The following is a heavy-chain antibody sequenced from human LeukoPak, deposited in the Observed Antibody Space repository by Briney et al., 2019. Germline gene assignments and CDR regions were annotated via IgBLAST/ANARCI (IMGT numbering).Heavy chain of an antibody. J-gene: IGHJ6*03. Sequence: SGTLSLTCTVSGGSISSYYWSWIRQPPGKGLEWIGYIYYSGSTNYNPSLKSRVTISVDTSKNQFSLKLSSVTAADTAVYYCARVVVATGLYYYYYMDVWGKGTTVTVSS. CDR2: IYYSGST. CDR3: ARVVVATGLYYYYYMDV. D-gene: IGHD5-12*01. CDR1: GGSISSYY. V-gene: IGHV4-59*01.